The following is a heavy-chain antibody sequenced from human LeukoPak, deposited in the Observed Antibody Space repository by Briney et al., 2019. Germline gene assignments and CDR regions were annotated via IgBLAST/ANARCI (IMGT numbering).Heavy chain of an antibody. CDR2: IYTRGST. Sequence: SETLSLTCTVAGGSISSYYWSWIRQPAGKGLEWIGRIYTRGSTNYNPSLKSRVTMSVDTSKNQFSLKLSSVTAADTAVYYCARAPLGRFGADAFDIWGQGTMVTVSS. D-gene: IGHD3-10*01. V-gene: IGHV4-4*07. CDR1: GGSISSYY. J-gene: IGHJ3*02. CDR3: ARAPLGRFGADAFDI.